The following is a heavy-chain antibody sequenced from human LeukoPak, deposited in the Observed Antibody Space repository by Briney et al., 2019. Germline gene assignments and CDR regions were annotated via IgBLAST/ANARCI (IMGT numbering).Heavy chain of an antibody. V-gene: IGHV4-34*01. CDR2: INHSGST. CDR3: ARDRWLQLQGWLDP. CDR1: GGSFSGYY. J-gene: IGHJ5*02. Sequence: PSETLSLTCAVYGGSFSGYYWSWIRQPPGKGLEWIGEINHSGSTNYNPSLKSRVTISVDTSKNQFSLKLSSVTAADTAVYYCARDRWLQLQGWLDPWGQGTLVTVSS. D-gene: IGHD5-24*01.